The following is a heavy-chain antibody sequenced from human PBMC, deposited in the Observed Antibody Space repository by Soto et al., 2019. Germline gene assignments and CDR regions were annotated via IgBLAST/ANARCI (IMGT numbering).Heavy chain of an antibody. CDR3: AAVGDSRGKGFKR. CDR1: GFTFSSYA. CDR2: VSGSGGST. Sequence: EVQLLESGGGLVQPGGSLRLSCAASGFTFSSYAMSWVRLAPGKGLEWVSAVSGSGGSTYYADSVKGRFTISRGNSKNTLYLQMNRLRGDDTAVYYCAAVGDSRGKGFKRCGQGTLVTVTS. V-gene: IGHV3-23*01. D-gene: IGHD3-22*01. J-gene: IGHJ1*01.